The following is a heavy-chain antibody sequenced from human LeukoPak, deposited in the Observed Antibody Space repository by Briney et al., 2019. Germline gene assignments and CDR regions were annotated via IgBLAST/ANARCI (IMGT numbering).Heavy chain of an antibody. J-gene: IGHJ4*02. Sequence: PGGSLRLSCAASGFTFSSYAMSWVRQAPGKGLEWVSDISGSGGNTYYADSVKGRFTISRDNSKNTLYMQMNTLRAEYTAVYSCAKVPTYYYDSSGYYYPSFYYCGQGTLVTVSS. V-gene: IGHV3-23*01. D-gene: IGHD3-22*01. CDR2: ISGSGGNT. CDR1: GFTFSSYA. CDR3: AKVPTYYYDSSGYYYPSFYY.